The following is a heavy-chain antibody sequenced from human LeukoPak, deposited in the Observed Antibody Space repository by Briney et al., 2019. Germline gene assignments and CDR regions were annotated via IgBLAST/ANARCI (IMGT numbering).Heavy chain of an antibody. D-gene: IGHD2-2*01. Sequence: GGSLRLSCAAPGFTFSDYYMSWVRQAPGKGLEWVSGIDWSGESTGYADSVKGRFTISRDNAANVLYLQMNGLRAEDTALYYCARDLSASWYSLGYWGRGTLVTVSS. V-gene: IGHV3-20*04. J-gene: IGHJ4*02. CDR3: ARDLSASWYSLGY. CDR1: GFTFSDYY. CDR2: IDWSGEST.